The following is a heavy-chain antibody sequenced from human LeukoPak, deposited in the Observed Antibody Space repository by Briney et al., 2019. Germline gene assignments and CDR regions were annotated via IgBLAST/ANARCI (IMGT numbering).Heavy chain of an antibody. V-gene: IGHV3-23*01. Sequence: GGSLRLSCAASGFTFSSSAMSWVRLAPGKGLEWVSGISGSDGSTYYADSVRGRFTISRDNSKNTLYLQMNSLRAEDTAVYYCAKDDDSSGYYVIDYWGQGTLVTVSS. J-gene: IGHJ4*02. CDR1: GFTFSSSA. CDR2: ISGSDGST. CDR3: AKDDDSSGYYVIDY. D-gene: IGHD3-22*01.